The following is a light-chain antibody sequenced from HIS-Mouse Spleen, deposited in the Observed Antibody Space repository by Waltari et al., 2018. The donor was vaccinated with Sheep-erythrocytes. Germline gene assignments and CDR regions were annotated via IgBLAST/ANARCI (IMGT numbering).Light chain of an antibody. Sequence: QSALTQPRPVSGSPGQSVTISCTGTSSDGGGDDSVPWYQHHPGKAPKPMIYDVSKRPSGVPARFSGSKSGNTASLTISGLQAEDEADYYCCSYAGSYTWVFGGGTKLTVL. CDR1: SSDGGGDDS. CDR2: DVS. CDR3: CSYAGSYTWV. V-gene: IGLV2-11*01. J-gene: IGLJ3*02.